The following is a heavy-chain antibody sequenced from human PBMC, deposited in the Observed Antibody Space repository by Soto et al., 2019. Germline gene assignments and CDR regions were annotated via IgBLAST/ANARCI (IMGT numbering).Heavy chain of an antibody. J-gene: IGHJ5*02. CDR3: SRRAPEGFDP. V-gene: IGHV4-39*01. CDR2: IDHSGNT. Sequence: SETLSLTCAVSGGSIGTSAYYWGWIRQAPGKGLEWIGSIDHSGNTYLSPSLKDRVTMSVDTSKNSFSLKLRSATAADTGLYYCSRRAPEGFDPWGQGTLVTV. CDR1: GGSIGTSAYY.